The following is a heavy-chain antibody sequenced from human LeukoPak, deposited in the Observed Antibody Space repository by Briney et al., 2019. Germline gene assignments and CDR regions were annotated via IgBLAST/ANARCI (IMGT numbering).Heavy chain of an antibody. Sequence: GGSPRLSCAASGFTFSSYWMSWVRQAPGKGLEWVANIKQDGSEKYYVDSVKGRFTISRDNAKNSLYLQMNSLRAEDTAVYYCARVWTPFGPTFDYWGQGTLVTVSS. CDR2: IKQDGSEK. J-gene: IGHJ4*02. CDR3: ARVWTPFGPTFDY. CDR1: GFTFSSYW. V-gene: IGHV3-7*01. D-gene: IGHD3/OR15-3a*01.